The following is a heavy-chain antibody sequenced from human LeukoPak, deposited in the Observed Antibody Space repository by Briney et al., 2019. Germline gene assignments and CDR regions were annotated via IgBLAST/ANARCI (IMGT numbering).Heavy chain of an antibody. CDR2: IYYSGST. Sequence: PSETLSLTCTVSGGSISSSSYYWGWIRQPPGKGLEWIGSIYYSGSTYYNPSLKSRVTISVDTSKNQFSLKLGSVTAADTAVYYCARDPPRYYYDSSGYYPYFDYWGQGTLVTVSS. D-gene: IGHD3-22*01. CDR1: GGSISSSSYY. J-gene: IGHJ4*02. V-gene: IGHV4-39*07. CDR3: ARDPPRYYYDSSGYYPYFDY.